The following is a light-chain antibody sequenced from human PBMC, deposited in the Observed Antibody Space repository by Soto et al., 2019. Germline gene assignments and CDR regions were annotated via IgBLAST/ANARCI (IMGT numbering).Light chain of an antibody. Sequence: EIVMTQSPATLSVSLGERATLSCRASQSVSSNLAWYQQKPGQAPRLLIYDASTRATGIPARFSGSGSGTEFTLTISSLQSEDFAVYYCQQYNNWATFGQGTKVEIK. V-gene: IGKV3-15*01. J-gene: IGKJ1*01. CDR3: QQYNNWAT. CDR1: QSVSSN. CDR2: DAS.